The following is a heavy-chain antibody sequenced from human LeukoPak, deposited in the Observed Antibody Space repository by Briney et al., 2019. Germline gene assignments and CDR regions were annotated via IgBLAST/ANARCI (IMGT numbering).Heavy chain of an antibody. CDR1: GFTFSSYS. CDR3: ARGKGWLVLRSGNWFDP. J-gene: IGHJ5*02. V-gene: IGHV3-21*01. Sequence: PGGSLRLSCAASGFTFSSYSMNWVRQAPGKGLEWVSSISSSSSYIYYADSVKGRFTISGDNAKNSLYLQMNSLRAEDTAVYYCARGKGWLVLRSGNWFDPWGQGTLVTVSS. CDR2: ISSSSSYI. D-gene: IGHD6-19*01.